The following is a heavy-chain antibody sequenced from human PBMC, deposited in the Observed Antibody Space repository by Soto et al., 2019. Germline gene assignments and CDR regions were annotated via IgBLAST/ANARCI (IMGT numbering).Heavy chain of an antibody. V-gene: IGHV1-2*02. D-gene: IGHD6-13*01. CDR2: INTDNGGA. CDR3: AKERGSNSLHPSYNWFDT. Sequence: QVQLVQSGAEVKKPGASVKVSCKASGYIFTDYHIHWVRQAPGQCLEFMGWINTDNGGAGSAQQFQGRVTVTRDTSITTVYLELSNLRSDDTAVYFCAKERGSNSLHPSYNWFDTWGQGTLITVSS. J-gene: IGHJ5*02. CDR1: GYIFTDYH.